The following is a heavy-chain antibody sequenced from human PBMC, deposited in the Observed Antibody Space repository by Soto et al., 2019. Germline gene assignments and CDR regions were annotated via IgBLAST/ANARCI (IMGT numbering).Heavy chain of an antibody. Sequence: PGGSLRLSCAASGFTFSASWMHWVRQAPGKGLEWVAVMSYAGTYKYYADAVKGRFTISRDLSGNTLFLQMNSLRLEDTAVYFCAKEMYPRTVLDSSSPWGDYWGQGTLVTVSS. D-gene: IGHD6-6*01. CDR1: GFTFSASW. CDR2: MSYAGTYK. J-gene: IGHJ4*02. V-gene: IGHV3-30*18. CDR3: AKEMYPRTVLDSSSPWGDY.